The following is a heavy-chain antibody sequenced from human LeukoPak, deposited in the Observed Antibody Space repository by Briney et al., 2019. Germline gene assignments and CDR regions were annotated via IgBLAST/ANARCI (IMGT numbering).Heavy chain of an antibody. Sequence: ASVKVSCKASGGTFSSYAISWVRQAPGQGLEWMGRIIPIFGTANYAQKFQGRVTITTDESTSTAYMELSSLRSEDTAVYYCARVVTDSSGYYFGYFDHWGQGTLVTVSS. CDR2: IIPIFGTA. V-gene: IGHV1-69*05. CDR3: ARVVTDSSGYYFGYFDH. J-gene: IGHJ4*02. D-gene: IGHD3-22*01. CDR1: GGTFSSYA.